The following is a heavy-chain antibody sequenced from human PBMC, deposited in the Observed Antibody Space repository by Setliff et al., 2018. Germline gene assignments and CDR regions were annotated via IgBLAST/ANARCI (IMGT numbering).Heavy chain of an antibody. D-gene: IGHD3-22*01. CDR2: INPSSGRT. V-gene: IGHV1-46*01. CDR3: ARDVFPYHYEGAFDI. J-gene: IGHJ3*02. CDR1: GYTFTSHY. Sequence: ASVKVSCKASGYTFTSHYLHWVRQAPGLGLEWMGTINPSSGRTSYAQKFQGRVTMTRDTSTSTAYMDMSSLRSEDTAVDYCARDVFPYHYEGAFDIWGQGTMVTVSS.